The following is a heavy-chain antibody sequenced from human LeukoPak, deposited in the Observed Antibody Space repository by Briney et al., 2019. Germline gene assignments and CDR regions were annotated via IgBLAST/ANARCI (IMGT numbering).Heavy chain of an antibody. V-gene: IGHV3-23*01. J-gene: IGHJ6*02. CDR3: ARDRALLLWFGELSLYYYYYGMDV. D-gene: IGHD3-10*01. CDR1: GFTFSSYA. CDR2: ISGSGGST. Sequence: GGSLRLSCSASGFTFSSYAMTWVRQAPGKGLEWVSAISGSGGSTYYADSVKGRFTISRDNSKNSLYLQMNSLRDEDTAVYYCARDRALLLWFGELSLYYYYYGMDVWGQGTTVTVSS.